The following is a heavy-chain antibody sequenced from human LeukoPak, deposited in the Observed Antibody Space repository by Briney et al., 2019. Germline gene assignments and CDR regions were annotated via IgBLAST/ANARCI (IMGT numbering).Heavy chain of an antibody. CDR3: VSPRGFSYGYFDY. CDR2: IYYSKNT. CDR1: GGSISGYY. D-gene: IGHD5-18*01. V-gene: IGHV4-59*05. J-gene: IGHJ4*02. Sequence: KPSETLSLTCTVSGGSISGYYWSWIRQPPGKGLEWIGSIYYSKNTYYNPSLKSRVTISADTSKNQFSLTLGSVSATDTAVYYCVSPRGFSYGYFDYWGQGTLVTVSS.